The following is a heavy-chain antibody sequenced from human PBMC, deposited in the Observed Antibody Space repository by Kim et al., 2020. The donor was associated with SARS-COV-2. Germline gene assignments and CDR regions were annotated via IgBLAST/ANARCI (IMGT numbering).Heavy chain of an antibody. Sequence: ADSGKGRFTISRDTTKNTLYLQINSLRTEDTAVYYCAKGVTNYYYYGMDVWGQGTTVTVSS. J-gene: IGHJ6*02. CDR3: AKGVTNYYYYGMDV. V-gene: IGHV3-23*01. D-gene: IGHD5-18*01.